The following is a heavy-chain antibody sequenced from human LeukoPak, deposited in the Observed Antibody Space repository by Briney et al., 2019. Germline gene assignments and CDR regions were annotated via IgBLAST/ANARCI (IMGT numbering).Heavy chain of an antibody. V-gene: IGHV3-48*01. Sequence: GGSLRLSCAASGFTFSTYSMNWVRKAPGKGLEWVSYISSSSSTIYYADSVKGRFTISRDNAKNSLYLQMNSLRVEDTAVYYCARDSGPGDYWGQGTLVTVSS. J-gene: IGHJ4*02. CDR3: ARDSGPGDY. D-gene: IGHD3-10*01. CDR2: ISSSSSTI. CDR1: GFTFSTYS.